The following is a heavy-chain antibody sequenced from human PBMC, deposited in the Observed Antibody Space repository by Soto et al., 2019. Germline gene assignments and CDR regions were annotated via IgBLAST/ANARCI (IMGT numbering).Heavy chain of an antibody. CDR1: GGSISSGDYY. Sequence: QVQLQESGPGLVKPSQTLSLTCTVSGGSISSGDYYWSWIRQPPGQGLEWIGNIYYSGTTNYNPSLKSRVTISLDTSKNQFSLKVISVTAADTAVYYCVRDQKVDIDLGGYYYYDMDVWGPGATVTVSS. CDR2: IYYSGTT. V-gene: IGHV4-61*08. D-gene: IGHD5-12*01. J-gene: IGHJ6*02. CDR3: VRDQKVDIDLGGYYYYDMDV.